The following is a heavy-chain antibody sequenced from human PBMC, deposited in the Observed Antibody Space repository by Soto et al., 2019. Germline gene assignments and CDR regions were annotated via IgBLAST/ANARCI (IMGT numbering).Heavy chain of an antibody. D-gene: IGHD3-3*01. J-gene: IGHJ4*02. V-gene: IGHV3-48*01. CDR3: ARGVQGGIWSGNYGYHFDY. CDR2: ISSGGTI. Sequence: GGSLRLSCAASGFTFSSYSINWVRQAPGKGLEWVSHISSGGTIYYADSVKGRFTISRDNTKNSLYLQLNNLRADDTAVYYCARGVQGGIWSGNYGYHFDYWGQGTLVTVSS. CDR1: GFTFSSYS.